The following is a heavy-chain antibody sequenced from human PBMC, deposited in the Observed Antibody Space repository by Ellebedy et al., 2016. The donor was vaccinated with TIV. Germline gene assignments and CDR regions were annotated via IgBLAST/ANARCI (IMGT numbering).Heavy chain of an antibody. D-gene: IGHD6-19*01. J-gene: IGHJ4*02. CDR1: GGSISSCSYYY. V-gene: IGHV4-39*01. CDR3: ARQHSSDYYEGY. CDR2: IFHSGNT. Sequence: SETLSLXXTVSGGSISSCSYYYWPWIRQPPGKGLEWIGTIFHSGNTYYNPSLKSRLTISVDTSNNQFSLRLSSVTAADTAVYYCARQHSSDYYEGYWGQGTPVTVSS.